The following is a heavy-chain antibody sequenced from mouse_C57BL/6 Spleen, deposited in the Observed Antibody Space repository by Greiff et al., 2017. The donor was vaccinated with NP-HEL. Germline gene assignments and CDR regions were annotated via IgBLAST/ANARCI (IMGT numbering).Heavy chain of an antibody. CDR3: ARGGYGNFFDY. CDR1: GYAFSSSW. Sequence: VQLQQSGPELVKPGASVKISCKASGYAFSSSWMNWVKQRPGKGLEWIGRIYPGDGATNYNGKFKGKATLTADKSSSTAYMQLSSLTSEDSAVYFCARGGYGNFFDYWGQGTTLTVSS. D-gene: IGHD2-1*01. V-gene: IGHV1-82*01. J-gene: IGHJ2*01. CDR2: IYPGDGAT.